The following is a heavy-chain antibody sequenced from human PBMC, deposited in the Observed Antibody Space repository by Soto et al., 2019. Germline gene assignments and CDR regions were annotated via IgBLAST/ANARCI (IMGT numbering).Heavy chain of an antibody. Sequence: SQTLSLTCAISGDSVSSNSAAWNWIRQSPSRGLEWLGRTYYRSKWYNDYAVSVKSRITINPDTSKNQFSLQLNSVTPEDTAVYYCARDSRIAVAVDYYYSGMDVWGQGTTVTVSS. CDR3: ARDSRIAVAVDYYYSGMDV. CDR2: TYYRSKWYN. D-gene: IGHD6-19*01. CDR1: GDSVSSNSAA. V-gene: IGHV6-1*01. J-gene: IGHJ6*02.